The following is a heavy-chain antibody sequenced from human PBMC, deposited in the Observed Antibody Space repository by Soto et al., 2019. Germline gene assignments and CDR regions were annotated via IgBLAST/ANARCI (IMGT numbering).Heavy chain of an antibody. Sequence: SETLSLTCTVSGGSISSYYWSWIRQPPGKGLEWIGYIYYSGSTNYNPSLKSRVTISLDTSKNQFSLKLSSVTAADTAVYYCARDGYGGFGALDYWGQGTLVTVSS. J-gene: IGHJ4*02. CDR3: ARDGYGGFGALDY. D-gene: IGHD5-12*01. V-gene: IGHV4-59*01. CDR2: IYYSGST. CDR1: GGSISSYY.